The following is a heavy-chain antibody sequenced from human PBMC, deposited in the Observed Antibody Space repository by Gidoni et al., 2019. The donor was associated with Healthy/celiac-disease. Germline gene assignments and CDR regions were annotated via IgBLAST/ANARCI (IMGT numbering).Heavy chain of an antibody. D-gene: IGHD6-19*01. CDR1: GFTVSSYW. J-gene: IGHJ6*02. CDR3: ARGQPDSSGWYFLYYYYGMDV. V-gene: IGHV3-7*01. CDR2: IKQDGSEK. Sequence: EVQLVESGGGLVKHGGSRRLSCAASGFTVSSYWLSWVRQAPGKGLEWVANIKQDGSEKYYVDSVNGRFTISRDNAKNSLYLQMNILRAEDTAVYYCARGQPDSSGWYFLYYYYGMDVWGQGTTVTVSS.